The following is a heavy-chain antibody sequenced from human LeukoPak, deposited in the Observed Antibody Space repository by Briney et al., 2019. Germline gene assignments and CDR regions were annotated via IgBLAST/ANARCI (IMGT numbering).Heavy chain of an antibody. CDR2: IYYSGST. CDR1: GGSISSGDYY. CDR3: ARAQNLGSSSYNWFDP. D-gene: IGHD6-13*01. V-gene: IGHV4-30-4*02. J-gene: IGHJ5*02. Sequence: PSEKLSLTCTVSGGSISSGDYYWSWIRQPPGKGLKWIGYIYYSGSTYYNPSLKSRVTISVDTSKNQFSLKLSSVTAADTAVYYCARAQNLGSSSYNWFDPWGQGTLVTVSS.